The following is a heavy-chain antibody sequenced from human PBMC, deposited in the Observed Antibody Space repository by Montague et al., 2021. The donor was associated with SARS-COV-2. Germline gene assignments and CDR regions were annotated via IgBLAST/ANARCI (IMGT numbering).Heavy chain of an antibody. CDR3: ARAQNICFIANFVNYFDL. J-gene: IGHJ4*02. Sequence: SETLSLTCTVSGGSISPFDWGWIRQSPERGLEWIGTIYYSGTANYNPSLKTRVTLSLDTPKNHFSLRLNSVTAADTAVYYCARAQNICFIANFVNYFDLWGLGALVTVSS. D-gene: IGHD1-1*01. CDR2: IYYSGTA. CDR1: GGSISPFD. V-gene: IGHV4-59*01.